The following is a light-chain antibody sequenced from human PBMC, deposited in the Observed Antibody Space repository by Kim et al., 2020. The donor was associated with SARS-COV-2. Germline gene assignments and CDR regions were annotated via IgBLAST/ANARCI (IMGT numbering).Light chain of an antibody. J-gene: IGKJ1*01. Sequence: SPGERATLSCRASQSVSNNYLAWYQQKPGQAPRLLIYVASRRATGIPERFSGSGSGTDFTLTISRLEPEDFAMYYCQQYGGSPRTFGQGTKVDIK. CDR2: VAS. V-gene: IGKV3-20*01. CDR1: QSVSNNY. CDR3: QQYGGSPRT.